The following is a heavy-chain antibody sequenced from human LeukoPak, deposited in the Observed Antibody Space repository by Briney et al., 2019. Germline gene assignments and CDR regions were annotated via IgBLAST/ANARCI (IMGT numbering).Heavy chain of an antibody. Sequence: GGSLRLSCAASGFTFSNYAMHWVRQAPGKGLEWVAVISYDGSDKYYADSVKGRFTISRDNSKNTLYLQMSSLRAEDTAVYYCAKGGVDYSNPLDYWGQGTLVTVSS. D-gene: IGHD4-11*01. CDR3: AKGGVDYSNPLDY. CDR1: GFTFSNYA. CDR2: ISYDGSDK. V-gene: IGHV3-30-3*01. J-gene: IGHJ4*02.